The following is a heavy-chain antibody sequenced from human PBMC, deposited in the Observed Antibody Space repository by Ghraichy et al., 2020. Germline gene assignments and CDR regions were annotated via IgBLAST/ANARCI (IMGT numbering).Heavy chain of an antibody. CDR2: ISSSSGTI. D-gene: IGHD1-26*01. Sequence: GGSLRLSCAASGFTFSSYSMNWVRQAPGKGLEWVSYISSSSGTIYYADSVKGRFTISRDNAMNSLYLQMNSLRDEDTAVYYCARVSGSYYGYNWFDPWGQGTLVTFSS. CDR3: ARVSGSYYGYNWFDP. J-gene: IGHJ5*02. V-gene: IGHV3-48*02. CDR1: GFTFSSYS.